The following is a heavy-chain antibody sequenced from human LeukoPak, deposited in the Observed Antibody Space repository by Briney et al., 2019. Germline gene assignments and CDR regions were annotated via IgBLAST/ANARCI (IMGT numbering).Heavy chain of an antibody. Sequence: GGSLRLSCAASGFTFSSYAMHWVRQAPGKGLEWVAVISYDGSNKYYADSVKGRFTISRDNSKNTLHLQMNSLRAEDTAVYHCAKDLPAAYFDYWGQGTLVTVSS. J-gene: IGHJ4*02. CDR2: ISYDGSNK. CDR1: GFTFSSYA. D-gene: IGHD2-2*01. V-gene: IGHV3-30-3*01. CDR3: AKDLPAAYFDY.